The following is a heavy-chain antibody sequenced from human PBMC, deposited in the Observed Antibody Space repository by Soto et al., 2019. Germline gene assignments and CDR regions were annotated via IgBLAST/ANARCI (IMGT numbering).Heavy chain of an antibody. CDR3: ARVKPGIAVAGTGPSDY. V-gene: IGHV3-21*01. J-gene: IGHJ4*02. CDR2: ISSSSSYI. D-gene: IGHD6-19*01. Sequence: GGSLRLSCAASGFTFSSYSMNWVRQAPGKGLEWVSSISSSSSYIYYADSVKGRFTISRDNAKNSLYLQMNSLRAEDTAVYYCARVKPGIAVAGTGPSDYWGQGTLVTVSS. CDR1: GFTFSSYS.